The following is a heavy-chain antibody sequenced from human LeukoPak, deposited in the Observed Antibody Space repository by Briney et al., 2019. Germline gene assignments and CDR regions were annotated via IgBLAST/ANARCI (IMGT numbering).Heavy chain of an antibody. D-gene: IGHD5-24*01. CDR1: GFTFDDYA. J-gene: IGHJ4*02. V-gene: IGHV3-9*01. Sequence: GGSLRLSCAASGFTFDDYAMHWVRQAPGKGLEWVSGISWNSGSIGYADSVKGRFTISRDNAKNSLYLQMNSLRAEDTALYYCAKDNRDGYTSGYFDYWGQGTLVTVSS. CDR3: AKDNRDGYTSGYFDY. CDR2: ISWNSGSI.